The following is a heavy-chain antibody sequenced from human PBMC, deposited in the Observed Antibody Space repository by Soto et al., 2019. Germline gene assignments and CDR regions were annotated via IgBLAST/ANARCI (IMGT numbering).Heavy chain of an antibody. CDR1: GGSISSGGYY. V-gene: IGHV4-31*03. J-gene: IGHJ4*02. CDR2: IYYSGST. Sequence: SETLSLTCTVSGGSISSGGYYWSWIRQHPGKGLEWIGYIYYSGSTYYNPSLKSRVTISVDTSKNQFSLKLGSVTAADTAVYYCARVSAVAAYLDYWGQGTLVTVSS. CDR3: ARVSAVAAYLDY. D-gene: IGHD6-19*01.